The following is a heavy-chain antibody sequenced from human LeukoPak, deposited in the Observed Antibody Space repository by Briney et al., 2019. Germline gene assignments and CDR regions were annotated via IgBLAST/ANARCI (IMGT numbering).Heavy chain of an antibody. J-gene: IGHJ4*02. CDR3: ARDLGKELDY. CDR2: ISVYSGNT. D-gene: IGHD3-16*01. CDR1: GYSFNTYS. Sequence: ASVKVSYKTSGYSFNTYSVSWVRQAPGQGLEWLGWISVYSGNTKYAQMLHGRLTLTTDTSTDTAYMELRSLRSDDTAMYYCARDLGKELDYWGQGTLVTVSS. V-gene: IGHV1-18*01.